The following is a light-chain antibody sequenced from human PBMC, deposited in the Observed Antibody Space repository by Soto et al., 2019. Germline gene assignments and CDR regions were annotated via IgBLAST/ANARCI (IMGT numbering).Light chain of an antibody. CDR1: ESINYNY. CDR3: QQYGTSPPYT. Sequence: EIVLTQSPGTLSLSPGERATLSCRASESINYNYLFWYQQKPGQAPRLLGYGASSSATRNPDRFSGGGSGTDYTLTISRLEPEDFAVYYCQQYGTSPPYTFGQGTKLEIK. CDR2: GAS. V-gene: IGKV3-20*01. J-gene: IGKJ2*01.